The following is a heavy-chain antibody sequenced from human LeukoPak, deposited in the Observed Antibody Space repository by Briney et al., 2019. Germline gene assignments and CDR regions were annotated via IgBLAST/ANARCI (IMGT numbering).Heavy chain of an antibody. CDR2: IYYSGST. CDR3: ARVKWVYYFDY. CDR1: GGSISSHY. D-gene: IGHD3-22*01. V-gene: IGHV4-59*11. J-gene: IGHJ4*02. Sequence: SETLSLTCTVSGGSISSHYWSWIRQPPGKGLEWIGYIYYSGSTNYNPSLKSRVTISVDTSKNQFSLKLSSVTAADTAVYYCARVKWVYYFDYWGQGTLVTVSS.